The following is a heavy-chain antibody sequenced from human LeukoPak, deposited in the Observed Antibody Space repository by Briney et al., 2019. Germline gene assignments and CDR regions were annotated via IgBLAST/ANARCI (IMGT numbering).Heavy chain of an antibody. J-gene: IGHJ2*01. Sequence: GGSLRLSCAASGFTFDDYAMHWVRQAPGKGLEWVSGISWNSGSIGYADSVKGRFTISRDNAKNSLYLQMNSLRAEVTALYYCAKETLPYGDYDWYFDLWGRGTLVTVSS. CDR2: ISWNSGSI. V-gene: IGHV3-9*01. D-gene: IGHD4-17*01. CDR1: GFTFDDYA. CDR3: AKETLPYGDYDWYFDL.